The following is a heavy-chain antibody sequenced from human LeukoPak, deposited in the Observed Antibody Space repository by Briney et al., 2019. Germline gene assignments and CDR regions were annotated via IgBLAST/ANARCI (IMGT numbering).Heavy chain of an antibody. D-gene: IGHD2-2*01. CDR3: AKDGCSSTRPTLECRYYFDY. V-gene: IGHV3-30*02. CDR1: GFTFSSYG. J-gene: IGHJ4*02. Sequence: GGSLRLSCAASGFTFSSYGMHWVRQAPGKGLEWVAFIRYDGSNKYYADSVKGRFTISRDNSKNTLYLQMNSLRAEDTAVYYCAKDGCSSTRPTLECRYYFDYWGQGTLVTVSS. CDR2: IRYDGSNK.